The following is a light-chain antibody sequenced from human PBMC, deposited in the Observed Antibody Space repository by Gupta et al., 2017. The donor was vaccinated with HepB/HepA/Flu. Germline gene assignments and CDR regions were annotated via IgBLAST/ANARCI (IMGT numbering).Light chain of an antibody. Sequence: DIQMTQSPSSLSASVGDRVTITCRASQSISSYLNWYQQKPGKAPKLLIYAASSLQSGVPSRFSGSGSGTDFTLTISSRQPEDFATYYCQQSYSNPSITFGQGTXLEIK. CDR1: QSISSY. CDR2: AAS. CDR3: QQSYSNPSIT. V-gene: IGKV1-39*01. J-gene: IGKJ5*01.